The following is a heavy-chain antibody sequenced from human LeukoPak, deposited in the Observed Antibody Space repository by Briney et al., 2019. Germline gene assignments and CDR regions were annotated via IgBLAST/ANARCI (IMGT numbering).Heavy chain of an antibody. J-gene: IGHJ6*02. D-gene: IGHD3-9*01. V-gene: IGHV4-59*01. CDR3: ARWRYLDV. CDR2: IDYSGSA. CDR1: GGSISTFY. Sequence: TSETLSLTCTVSGGSISTFYWSWVQQPPGKGLEYIGYIDYSGSANYNPSLKSRVTISVDTSKNQFSLKLSSVTAADTAIYYCARWRYLDVWGQGTTVTVSS.